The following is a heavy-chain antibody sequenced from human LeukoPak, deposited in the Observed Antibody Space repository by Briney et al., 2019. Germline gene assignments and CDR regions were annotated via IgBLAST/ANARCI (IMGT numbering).Heavy chain of an antibody. D-gene: IGHD6-13*01. CDR2: SGDSGST. V-gene: IGHV4-59*13. CDR3: ARGYSSTWLFFDY. CDR1: GGSINNYH. J-gene: IGHJ4*02. Sequence: PSETLSLTCTVPGGSINNYHWSWIRQPPGKALEWGGESGDSGSTNYNPSLEGRVTLSVDRSKNQFSLELTSVTAADTAVYYCARGYSSTWLFFDYWGQGTLVTVSS.